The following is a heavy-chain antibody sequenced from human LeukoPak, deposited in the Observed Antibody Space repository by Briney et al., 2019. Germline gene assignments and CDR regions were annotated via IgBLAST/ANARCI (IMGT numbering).Heavy chain of an antibody. CDR2: IYYSGST. D-gene: IGHD3-10*01. CDR3: AAYGSGTVDY. Sequence: SETLSLTCTVSGGSISSYYWSWLRQPPGKGLEWIGYIYYSGSTNYNPSLKSRVTISVDTSKNQFSLKLGSVTAADTAVYYCAAYGSGTVDYWGQGTLVTVSS. CDR1: GGSISSYY. J-gene: IGHJ4*02. V-gene: IGHV4-59*08.